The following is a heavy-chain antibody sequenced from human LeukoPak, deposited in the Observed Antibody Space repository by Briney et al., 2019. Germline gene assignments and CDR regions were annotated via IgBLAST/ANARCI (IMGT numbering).Heavy chain of an antibody. D-gene: IGHD1-26*01. CDR1: GYTLTELS. Sequence: ATVKVSFKVSGYTLTELSMHWVRQAPGKGLEWMGGFDPEDGETIYAQKFQGRVTMTEDTSTDTAYMELSSLRSEDTAVYYCATDLDYSGRTRPGRYDAFDIWGQGTMVTVSS. V-gene: IGHV1-24*01. J-gene: IGHJ3*02. CDR2: FDPEDGET. CDR3: ATDLDYSGRTRPGRYDAFDI.